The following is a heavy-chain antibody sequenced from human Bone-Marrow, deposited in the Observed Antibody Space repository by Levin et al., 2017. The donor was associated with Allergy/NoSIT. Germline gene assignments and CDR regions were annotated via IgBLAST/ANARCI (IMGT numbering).Heavy chain of an antibody. CDR2: FEAEDEET. Sequence: GGSLRLSCKVSGFSLTESALHWVRQAPGKGLEWMGGFEAEDEETIHAQKFQGRVTLTEDTSTDTAYMELSSLRSEDMAVYYCATRHNGVFDFWGQGTLVIVSS. CDR3: ATRHNGVFDF. CDR1: GFSLTESA. D-gene: IGHD4-17*01. V-gene: IGHV1-24*01. J-gene: IGHJ4*02.